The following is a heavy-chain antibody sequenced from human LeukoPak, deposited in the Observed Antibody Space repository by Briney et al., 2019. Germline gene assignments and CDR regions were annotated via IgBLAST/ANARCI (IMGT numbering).Heavy chain of an antibody. D-gene: IGHD3-22*01. CDR3: ARATYYYDSSGYWNYNWFDP. CDR2: VHYSGGS. Sequence: SETLSLTCTVSGGSISSSTYYWGWIRQSPGKGLEWIGSVHYSGGSYYSPSLKSRVTISLNTSKNQFSLKLTSVTAADTAVYYCARATYYYDSSGYWNYNWFDPWGQGTLVTVSS. CDR1: GGSISSSTYY. V-gene: IGHV4-39*07. J-gene: IGHJ5*02.